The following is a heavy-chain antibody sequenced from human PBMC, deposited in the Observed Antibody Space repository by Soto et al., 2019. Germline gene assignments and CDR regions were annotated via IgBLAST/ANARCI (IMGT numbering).Heavy chain of an antibody. CDR3: ARDNSDYYYYYGMDV. CDR1: GFTFDDYG. J-gene: IGHJ6*02. V-gene: IGHV3-20*04. Sequence: GGSLRLSCAASGFTFDDYGMSWVRQAPGEGLEWVSGINWNGGSTGYADSVKGRFTISRDSAKNSLYLQMNSLRAEDTALYYCARDNSDYYYYYGMDVWGQGTTVTVSS. CDR2: INWNGGST. D-gene: IGHD5-18*01.